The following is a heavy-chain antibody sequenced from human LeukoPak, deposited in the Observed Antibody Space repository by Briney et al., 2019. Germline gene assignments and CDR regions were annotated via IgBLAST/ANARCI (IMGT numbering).Heavy chain of an antibody. CDR1: GGSISSNSYY. Sequence: PSETLSLTCAVSGGSISSNSYYWGWIRQPPGKGLEWIGSIYYSGSTYYNPSLKSRVTISVDTSKNQFSLKLSSVTAADTAVYYCARVHDPPYSYGYESGWYFDLWGRGTLVTVSS. D-gene: IGHD5-18*01. V-gene: IGHV4-39*07. CDR3: ARVHDPPYSYGYESGWYFDL. J-gene: IGHJ2*01. CDR2: IYYSGST.